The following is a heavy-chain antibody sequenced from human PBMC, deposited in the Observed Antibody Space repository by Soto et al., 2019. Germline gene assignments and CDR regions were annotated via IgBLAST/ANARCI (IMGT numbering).Heavy chain of an antibody. Sequence: QVQLQESGPGLVKPSQTLSLTCTVSGGSISSGGYYWSWIRQHPGKGLEWIGYIYYSGSTYYNPSLKSRVTISVDTSKNQFSLKLSSVTAADTAVYYCARAPMIIGELLFSPYFDYWGQGTLVTVSS. V-gene: IGHV4-31*03. CDR2: IYYSGST. D-gene: IGHD3-10*01. J-gene: IGHJ4*02. CDR1: GGSISSGGYY. CDR3: ARAPMIIGELLFSPYFDY.